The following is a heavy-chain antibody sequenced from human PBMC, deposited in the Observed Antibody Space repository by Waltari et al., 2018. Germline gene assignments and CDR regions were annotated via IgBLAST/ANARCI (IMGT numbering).Heavy chain of an antibody. J-gene: IGHJ6*03. CDR3: AKNAVSDYYMDV. D-gene: IGHD3-10*01. CDR1: GFTFSSYA. Sequence: EVQLLESGGGLVQPGGSLRLSCAASGFTFSSYAMSWVRQAPGKGLEWVSAMSGSGGSTYYADSVKGRFTIARDNSKNTLYLQMNSLRAEDTAVYYCAKNAVSDYYMDVWGKGTTVTISS. V-gene: IGHV3-23*01. CDR2: MSGSGGST.